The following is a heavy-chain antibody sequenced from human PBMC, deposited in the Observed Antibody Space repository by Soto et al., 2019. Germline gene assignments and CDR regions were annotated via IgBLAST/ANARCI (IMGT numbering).Heavy chain of an antibody. D-gene: IGHD5-12*01. Sequence: GGSLRLSCAASGFTFSSYAMSWVSQAPGNGLEWVSAISGSGGTANYAQKFQGRVTITADESTSTAYMELSSLRSEDTAVYYCALGSGYDPTFDYWGQGTLVTVSS. CDR2: ISGSGGTA. V-gene: IGHV3-23*01. J-gene: IGHJ4*02. CDR3: ALGSGYDPTFDY. CDR1: GFTFSSYA.